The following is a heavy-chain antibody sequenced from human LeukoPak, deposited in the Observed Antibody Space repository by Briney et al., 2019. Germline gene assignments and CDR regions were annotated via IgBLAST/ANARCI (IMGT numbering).Heavy chain of an antibody. CDR3: ARDKLGLGELSLYDQ. CDR1: GYTFTSYG. Sequence: ASVKVSCKASGYTFTSYGISWVRQATGQGLEWMGWMNPNSGGIKYAQKFQGRVTMTRDTSISTAYMELSRLRSDDTAMYYCARDKLGLGELSLYDQWGQGTLVTV. D-gene: IGHD3-16*02. V-gene: IGHV1-2*02. J-gene: IGHJ5*02. CDR2: MNPNSGGI.